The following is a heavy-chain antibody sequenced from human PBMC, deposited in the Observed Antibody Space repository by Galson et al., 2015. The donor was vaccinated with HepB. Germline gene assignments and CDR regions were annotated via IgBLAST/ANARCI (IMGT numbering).Heavy chain of an antibody. CDR1: GFTFSAYW. V-gene: IGHV3-7*03. Sequence: SLRLSCAASGFTFSAYWMTWVRQAPGKGLEWVANIKRDGSEKHYLDSVGGRFTISRDNAKNSLYLQVNSLRAEDTAVYYCARDVSPQVGGLWMDAFGIWGRRTVVSVSS. D-gene: IGHD1-26*01. J-gene: IGHJ3*02. CDR3: ARDVSPQVGGLWMDAFGI. CDR2: IKRDGSEK.